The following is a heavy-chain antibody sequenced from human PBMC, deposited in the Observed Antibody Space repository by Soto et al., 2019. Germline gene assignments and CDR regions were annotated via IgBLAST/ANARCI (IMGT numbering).Heavy chain of an antibody. CDR1: GGSISSYY. V-gene: IGHV4-59*01. D-gene: IGHD3-10*01. CDR3: ATYGSGIDAFDS. J-gene: IGHJ3*02. Sequence: SETLSLTCTVSGGSISSYYWSWIRQPPGKGLEWIGYIYYSGSTNYNPSLKSRVTISVDTSKNQFSLKLSSVTDADTAVYYCATYGSGIDAFDSWDRGTMGAVSS. CDR2: IYYSGST.